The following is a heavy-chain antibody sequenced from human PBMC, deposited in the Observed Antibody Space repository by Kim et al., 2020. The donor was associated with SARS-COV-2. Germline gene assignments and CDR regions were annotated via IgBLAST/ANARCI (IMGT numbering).Heavy chain of an antibody. J-gene: IGHJ5*02. Sequence: SETLSLTCAVYGGSFSGYYWSWIRQPPGKGLEWIGEINHSGSTNYNPSLKSRVTISVDTSKNQFSLKLSSVTAADTAVYYCARGFNIEQQLRGWFDPWGQGTLVTVSS. CDR1: GGSFSGYY. V-gene: IGHV4-34*01. D-gene: IGHD6-13*01. CDR3: ARGFNIEQQLRGWFDP. CDR2: INHSGST.